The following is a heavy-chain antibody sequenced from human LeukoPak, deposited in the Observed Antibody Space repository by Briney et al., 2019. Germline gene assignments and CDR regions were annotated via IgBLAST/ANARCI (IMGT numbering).Heavy chain of an antibody. CDR1: GNNFTNYW. J-gene: IGHJ4*02. Sequence: GESLKISCKGSGNNFTNYWIGWVRQMPGKGLEWMGIIYPGDSDTRYSPSFQGQVTISADKSISTAYLQWSSLKASDTAMYYCARPRGYSLTHSFDYWGQGTLVTVSS. D-gene: IGHD5-18*01. CDR3: ARPRGYSLTHSFDY. CDR2: IYPGDSDT. V-gene: IGHV5-51*01.